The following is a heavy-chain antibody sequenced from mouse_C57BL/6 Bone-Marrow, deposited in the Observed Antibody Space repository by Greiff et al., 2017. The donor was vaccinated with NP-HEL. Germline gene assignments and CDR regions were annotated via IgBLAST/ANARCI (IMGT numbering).Heavy chain of an antibody. CDR2: ITHSGET. CDR1: GFPITSGYY. D-gene: IGHD2-2*01. V-gene: IGHV12-3*01. J-gene: IGHJ3*01. CDR3: AGDRDGYAWFAY. Sequence: VKLMESGPGLVKPSQSLFLTCSITGFPITSGYYWIWIRQSPGKPLEWMGYITHSGETFYNPSLQSPISITRETSKNQFFLQLNFVTTEDTAMYYCAGDRDGYAWFAYWGQGTLVTVSA.